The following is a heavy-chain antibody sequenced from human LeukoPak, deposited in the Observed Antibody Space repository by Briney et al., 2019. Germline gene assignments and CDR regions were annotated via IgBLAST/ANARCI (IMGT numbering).Heavy chain of an antibody. CDR1: GFTVSSNY. J-gene: IGHJ4*02. CDR3: AREGYYGSGSPPSLYFDY. V-gene: IGHV3-53*05. CDR2: IYSGGDT. D-gene: IGHD3-10*01. Sequence: GGSLRLSCAASGFTVSSNYMSWVRQAPGEGLEWVSVIYSGGDTYYADSVKGRFTISRDNSRSTLYLQMNSLRPEDTAIYYCAREGYYGSGSPPSLYFDYWGQGTLVTVSS.